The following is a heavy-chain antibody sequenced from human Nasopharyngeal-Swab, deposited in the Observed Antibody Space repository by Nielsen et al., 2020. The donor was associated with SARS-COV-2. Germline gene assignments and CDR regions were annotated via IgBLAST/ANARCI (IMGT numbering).Heavy chain of an antibody. Sequence: GSLRLSCAVYGGSFSGYYWSWIRQPPGKGLEWIGEINHSGSTNYNPSLKSRVTISVDTSKNQFSLKLSSVTAADTAVYYCARGSGWYGYWGQGTLVTV. D-gene: IGHD6-19*01. V-gene: IGHV4-34*01. CDR3: ARGSGWYGY. CDR2: INHSGST. J-gene: IGHJ4*02. CDR1: GGSFSGYY.